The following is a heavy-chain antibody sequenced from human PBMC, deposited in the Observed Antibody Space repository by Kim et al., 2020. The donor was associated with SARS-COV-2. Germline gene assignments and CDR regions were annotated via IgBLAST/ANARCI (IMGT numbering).Heavy chain of an antibody. J-gene: IGHJ4*02. CDR3: ARDQLGWVLG. V-gene: IGHV3-21*01. D-gene: IGHD1-1*01. Sequence: YRYYADSVKGRFTISRDNAKNSLYLQMNSLRAEDTAVYYCARDQLGWVLGWGQGTLVTVSS. CDR2: YR.